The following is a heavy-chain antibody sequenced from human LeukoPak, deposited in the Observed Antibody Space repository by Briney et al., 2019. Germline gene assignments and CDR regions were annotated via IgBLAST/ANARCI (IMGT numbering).Heavy chain of an antibody. CDR3: AKAGEGTTVSMYYFDY. Sequence: GGSLRLSCAASGFTFSSYGMHWVRQAPGKGLEWVAVISYDGSNKYYADSVKGRFTISRDNSKNTLYLQMNSLRAEDTAVYYCAKAGEGTTVSMYYFDYWGQGTLVTVSS. J-gene: IGHJ4*02. CDR1: GFTFSSYG. D-gene: IGHD4-17*01. V-gene: IGHV3-30*18. CDR2: ISYDGSNK.